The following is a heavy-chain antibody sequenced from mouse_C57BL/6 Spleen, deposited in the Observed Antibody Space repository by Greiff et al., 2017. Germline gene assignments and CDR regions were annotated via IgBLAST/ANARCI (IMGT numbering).Heavy chain of an antibody. CDR3: ARRGNWDLDY. D-gene: IGHD4-1*01. V-gene: IGHV1-63*01. CDR1: GYTFTNYW. CDR2: IYPGGGYT. J-gene: IGHJ2*01. Sequence: VMLVESGAELVRPGTSVKMSCKASGYTFTNYWIGWAKQRPGHGLEWIGDIYPGGGYTNYNEKFKGKATLTADKSSSTAYMQFSSLTSEDSAIYYCARRGNWDLDYWGQGTTLTVSS.